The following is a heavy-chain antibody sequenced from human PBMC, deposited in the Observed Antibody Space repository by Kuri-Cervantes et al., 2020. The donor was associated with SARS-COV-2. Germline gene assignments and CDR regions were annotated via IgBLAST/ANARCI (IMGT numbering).Heavy chain of an antibody. CDR2: INRSGST. J-gene: IGHJ6*03. Sequence: SQTLSLTCAVYGGSFSGYYWSWIRQPPGKGLEWIGEINRSGSTNYNPSLKSRVTISVDTSKNQFSLKLSSVTAADTAVYYCARARIAADGGYYYMDVWGKGTTVTVSS. CDR3: ARARIAADGGYYYMDV. V-gene: IGHV4-34*01. CDR1: GGSFSGYY. D-gene: IGHD6-25*01.